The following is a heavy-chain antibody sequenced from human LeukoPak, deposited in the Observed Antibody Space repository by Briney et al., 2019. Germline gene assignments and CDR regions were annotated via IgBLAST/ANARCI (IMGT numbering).Heavy chain of an antibody. V-gene: IGHV4-59*08. CDR2: VYYSDGTT. J-gene: IGHJ6*02. CDR3: ARHVSKYYEILTGPHGIDV. Sequence: SETLSLTCTVSGVSSKSYYWSWIRQPPGKGREGFGCVYYSDGTTNYNPSRMVRGTMSVDTSKNQFSLTMTSVTAADTAVYYCARHVSKYYEILTGPHGIDVWGQGTTVTVSS. D-gene: IGHD3-9*01. CDR1: GVSSKSYY.